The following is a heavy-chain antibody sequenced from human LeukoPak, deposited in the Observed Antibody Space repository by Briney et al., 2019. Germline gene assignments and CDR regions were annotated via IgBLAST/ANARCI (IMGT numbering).Heavy chain of an antibody. CDR1: GCTFSSYA. CDR2: ISWRRGPI. Sequence: GGSLRLFCAASGCTFSSYAMHWVRHAPGRGLEWVSGISWRRGPIGYADSLQGRFTISRDVAKKSLYLQMNSLRAEDTALYYCAKGRYSSSSSPFDYWGQGTLVAVSS. D-gene: IGHD6-6*01. J-gene: IGHJ4*02. V-gene: IGHV3-9*01. CDR3: AKGRYSSSSSPFDY.